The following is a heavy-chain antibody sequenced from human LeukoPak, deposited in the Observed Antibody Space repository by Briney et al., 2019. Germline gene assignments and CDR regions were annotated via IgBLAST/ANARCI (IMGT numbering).Heavy chain of an antibody. CDR1: GYSFIGYY. CDR3: ARDQVTDYVAL. D-gene: IGHD4-17*01. V-gene: IGHV1-2*02. CDR2: INPKSGNT. J-gene: IGHJ3*01. Sequence: ASVKVSCKASGYSFIGYYIHWVRQAPGQGLEWMGWINPKSGNTNYAQKFQGRVTMTRDTSITTAYMELSRLKSDDTAVYYCARDQVTDYVALWGQGTMVTVSS.